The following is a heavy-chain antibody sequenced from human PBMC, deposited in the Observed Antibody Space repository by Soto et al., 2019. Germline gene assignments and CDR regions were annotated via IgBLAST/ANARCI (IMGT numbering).Heavy chain of an antibody. Sequence: QVQLVQSGAEVKKPGASVKVSCKASGYTFTGYYMHWVRQAPGQGLEWMGWINPNSGGTNYAQKFQGRVTMTRDTSISTAYMELSRLRSDDTAVYYCARDYTLKALLGWFDPWGQGTLVTVSS. V-gene: IGHV1-2*02. CDR3: ARDYTLKALLGWFDP. J-gene: IGHJ5*02. CDR2: INPNSGGT. CDR1: GYTFTGYY.